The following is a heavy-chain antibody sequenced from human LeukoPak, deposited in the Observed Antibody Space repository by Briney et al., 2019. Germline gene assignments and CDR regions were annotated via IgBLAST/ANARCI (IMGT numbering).Heavy chain of an antibody. V-gene: IGHV3-30*02. D-gene: IGHD6-19*01. CDR1: GFTFSSYG. Sequence: TGGSLRLSXAPSGFTFSSYGMHWVRQAPGKGLEWVAFIRYDGSNKYYADSVKGRFTISRDNSKNTLYLQMNSLRAEDTAVYYCAKGSSGWSYYFDYWGQGTLVTVSS. CDR3: AKGSSGWSYYFDY. J-gene: IGHJ4*02. CDR2: IRYDGSNK.